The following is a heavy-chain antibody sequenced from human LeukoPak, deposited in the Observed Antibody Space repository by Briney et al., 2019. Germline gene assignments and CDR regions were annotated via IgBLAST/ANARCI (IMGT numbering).Heavy chain of an antibody. V-gene: IGHV1-2*06. CDR1: GYTFTVYY. D-gene: IGHD1-7*01. CDR3: ARENYCVH. CDR2: IIPGSGGT. Sequence: ASVKVSCKASGYTFTVYYIHWVRQAPGQGLEWMGRIIPGSGGTNYAQKFQGRVTMTRDTSINTAYMELSRLTSDDTAVYYCARENYCVHWGQGTLVTVSS. J-gene: IGHJ4*02.